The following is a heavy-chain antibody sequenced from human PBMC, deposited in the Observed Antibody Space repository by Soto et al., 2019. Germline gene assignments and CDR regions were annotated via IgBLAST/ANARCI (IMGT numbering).Heavy chain of an antibody. J-gene: IGHJ4*02. CDR2: IGYRTTDT. V-gene: IGHV3-23*01. D-gene: IGHD6-19*01. CDR3: ATERGGGWVIDY. Sequence: EVLLLQSGGGLAQPGESLTLSCATSGFILSRHAMSCVRQGPGKGLDWVSVIGYRTTDTYYADSVQGQFTISRDESKNTFYLQMNHLRVEDTAVYDCATERGGGWVIDYWGQGTLVTVSS. CDR1: GFILSRHA.